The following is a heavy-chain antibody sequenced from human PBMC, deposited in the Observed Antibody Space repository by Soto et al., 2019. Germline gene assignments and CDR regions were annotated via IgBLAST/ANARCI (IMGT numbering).Heavy chain of an antibody. D-gene: IGHD3-10*01. J-gene: IGHJ4*02. V-gene: IGHV3-23*01. CDR3: SKVRVSDYYGAVNSFDY. CDR2: ISGSGGST. CDR1: GFTFSSYA. Sequence: PGGSLRLSCAASGFTFSSYAMSWVRQAPGKGLEWVSAISGSGGSTYYADSVKGRFTISRDNSKNTLYLQMNSLRAEDTAVYFCSKVRVSDYYGAVNSFDYWGQGTLVTVSS.